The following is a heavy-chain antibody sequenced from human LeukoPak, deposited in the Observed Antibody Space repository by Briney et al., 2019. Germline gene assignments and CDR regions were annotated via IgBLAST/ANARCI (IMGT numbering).Heavy chain of an antibody. CDR1: GGSFSGYY. J-gene: IGHJ4*02. V-gene: IGHV4-34*01. CDR3: ARGLRRYCSSTSCPYYFDY. Sequence: PSETLSLTCAVYGGSFSGYYWSWIRQPPGKGLEWIGEINHSGSTNYNPSLKSRVTISVDTSKNQFSLKLSSATAADTAVYYCARGLRRYCSSTSCPYYFDYWGQGTLVTVSS. CDR2: INHSGST. D-gene: IGHD2-2*01.